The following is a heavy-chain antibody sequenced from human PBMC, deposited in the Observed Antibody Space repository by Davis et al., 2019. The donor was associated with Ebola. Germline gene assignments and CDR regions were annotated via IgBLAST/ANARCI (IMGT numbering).Heavy chain of an antibody. V-gene: IGHV1-46*01. CDR3: ARDGPTTGYDY. CDR1: GGTFSSYA. CDR2: INPSGGST. J-gene: IGHJ4*02. D-gene: IGHD4-17*01. Sequence: ASVKVSCKASGGTFSSYAISWVRQAPGQGLEWMGIINPSGGSTSYAQKFQGRVTMTRDTSTSTVYMELSSLRSEDTAVYYCARDGPTTGYDYWGQGTLVTVSS.